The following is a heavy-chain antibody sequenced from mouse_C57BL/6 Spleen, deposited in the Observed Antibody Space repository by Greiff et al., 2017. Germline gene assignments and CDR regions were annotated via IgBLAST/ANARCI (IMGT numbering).Heavy chain of an antibody. CDR1: GYSITSGYD. CDR3: ARGDGYDYAMDY. V-gene: IGHV3-1*01. Sequence: DVKLVESGPGMVKPSQSLSLTCTVTGYSITSGYDWHWIRHFPGNKLEWMGYISYSGSTNYNPSLKSRISITHDTSKNHFFLKLNSVTTEDTATYYCARGDGYDYAMDYWGQGTSVTVSS. CDR2: ISYSGST. D-gene: IGHD2-2*01. J-gene: IGHJ4*01.